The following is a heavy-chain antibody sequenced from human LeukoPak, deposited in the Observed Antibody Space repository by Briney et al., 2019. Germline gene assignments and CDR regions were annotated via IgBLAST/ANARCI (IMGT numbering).Heavy chain of an antibody. Sequence: GGSLRLSCAASGFSFSTYSMNWVRQAPGKGLEWVSHISARSTSTHYADSVKGRFTISRDNDKDSLYLQMDSLRVEDTAIYYCARDHEFYDRSPHYLGGAIDHWGQGALVTVSS. D-gene: IGHD3-22*01. J-gene: IGHJ4*02. V-gene: IGHV3-48*01. CDR2: ISARSTST. CDR1: GFSFSTYS. CDR3: ARDHEFYDRSPHYLGGAIDH.